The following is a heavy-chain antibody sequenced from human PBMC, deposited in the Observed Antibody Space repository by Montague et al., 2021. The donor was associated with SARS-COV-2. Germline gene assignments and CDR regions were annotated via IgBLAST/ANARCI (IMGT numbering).Heavy chain of an antibody. Sequence: SETLSLTCAVYGWSFNDYYWRWIRQPPGKALEWIGEINHGGSTNYSPSLKSRVTISADTSKNQFSLKLKSVTAADTANYYCARGHQGVAMIVVVMIGAEYYFDSWGQGSLVAVSS. J-gene: IGHJ4*02. CDR1: GWSFNDYY. D-gene: IGHD3-22*01. CDR2: INHGGST. V-gene: IGHV4-34*01. CDR3: ARGHQGVAMIVVVMIGAEYYFDS.